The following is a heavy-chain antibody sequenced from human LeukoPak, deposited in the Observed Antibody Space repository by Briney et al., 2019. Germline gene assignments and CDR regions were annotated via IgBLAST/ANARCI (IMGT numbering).Heavy chain of an antibody. Sequence: GGSLRLSCAASGFTFSRYSINWVRQAPGKGLEWVSFISTSSSYIHYADSVKGRFTISRDNARNSLYLQMNSLRAEDTAVYYCAKGIRDYGDYPDAFDIWGQGTMVTVSS. CDR3: AKGIRDYGDYPDAFDI. J-gene: IGHJ3*02. CDR1: GFTFSRYS. D-gene: IGHD4-17*01. CDR2: ISTSSSYI. V-gene: IGHV3-21*01.